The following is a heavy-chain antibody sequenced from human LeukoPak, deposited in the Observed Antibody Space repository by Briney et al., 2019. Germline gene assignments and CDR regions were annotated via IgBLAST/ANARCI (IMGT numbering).Heavy chain of an antibody. Sequence: ASVKVSCKASGYTFTGYYMYWVRQAPGQGLEWMGWINPNSGGTNYAQKFQGWVTMTRDTSISTAYMELSRLRSDDTAVYYCARDYRYDSENWFDPWGQGTLVTVSS. CDR3: ARDYRYDSENWFDP. CDR1: GYTFTGYY. D-gene: IGHD3-22*01. J-gene: IGHJ5*02. V-gene: IGHV1-2*04. CDR2: INPNSGGT.